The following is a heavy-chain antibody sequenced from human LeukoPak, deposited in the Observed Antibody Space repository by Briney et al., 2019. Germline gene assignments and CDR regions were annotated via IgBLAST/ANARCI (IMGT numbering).Heavy chain of an antibody. D-gene: IGHD4-23*01. CDR3: ARDYGGNSVYYYYMDI. J-gene: IGHJ6*03. CDR2: ISSSSSYI. Sequence: GGSLRLSCAASGFTFSSYSMNWVRQAPGKGLEWVSSISSSSSYIYYADSVKGRFTISRDSAKNSLYLQMNSLRAEDTAVYYCARDYGGNSVYYYYMDIWGKRTTVTVSS. CDR1: GFTFSSYS. V-gene: IGHV3-21*01.